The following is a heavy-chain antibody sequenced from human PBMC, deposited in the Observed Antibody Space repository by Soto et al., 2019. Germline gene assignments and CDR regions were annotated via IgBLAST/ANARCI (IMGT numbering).Heavy chain of an antibody. CDR3: ARDTRWSGYPIVNWFDP. V-gene: IGHV4-31*03. Sequence: SETLSLTCTVSGGSISSGGYYWSWIRQHPGKGLEWIGYIYYSGSTYYNPSLKSRVTISVDTSKNQFSLKLGSVTAAETAVYYCARDTRWSGYPIVNWFDPWGQGTLVTVSS. J-gene: IGHJ5*02. CDR2: IYYSGST. D-gene: IGHD3-3*01. CDR1: GGSISSGGYY.